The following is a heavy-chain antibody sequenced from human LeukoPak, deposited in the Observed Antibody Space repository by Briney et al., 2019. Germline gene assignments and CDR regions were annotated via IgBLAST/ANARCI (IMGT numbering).Heavy chain of an antibody. V-gene: IGHV6-1*01. J-gene: IGHJ5*02. D-gene: IGHD2-2*01. Sequence: SQTLSLTCAVSGDSFSSNSVTWNWLRQSPSRGVEWLGRTYYRSTWYNDYAVSVRGRITVNPDTSKTQFSLHLNSVTPEDTAVYYCARRLTQYDCFDPWGQGILVTVSS. CDR1: GDSFSSNSVT. CDR3: ARRLTQYDCFDP. CDR2: TYYRSTWYN.